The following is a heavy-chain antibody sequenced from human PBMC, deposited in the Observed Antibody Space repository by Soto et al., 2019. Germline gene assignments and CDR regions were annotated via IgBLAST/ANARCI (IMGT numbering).Heavy chain of an antibody. CDR2: IWDDGRRK. V-gene: IGHV3-33*01. J-gene: IGHJ4*02. Sequence: QSGGSLRLSCAASGFTFSLYGMHWVRQAPGKGLEWVAAIWDDGRRKDYADSVKDRLFISRDNSKNTLYLQLDSLRPEDTAVYYCATWQGSLNFHYWGPGTLVTVSS. CDR1: GFTFSLYG. CDR3: ATWQGSLNFHY.